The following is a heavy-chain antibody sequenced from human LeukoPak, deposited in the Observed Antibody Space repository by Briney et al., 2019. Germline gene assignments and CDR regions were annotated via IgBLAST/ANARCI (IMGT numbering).Heavy chain of an antibody. J-gene: IGHJ6*04. V-gene: IGHV3-21*01. D-gene: IGHD3-10*02. CDR3: AELGITMIGGV. CDR1: GFTFSDYS. CDR2: ISSSSTYI. Sequence: NPGGSLRLSCAASGFTFSDYSMNWVRQAPGKGLEWVSSISSSSTYIYYADSVKGRFTISRDNAKNSLYLQMNSLRAEDTAVYYCAELGITMIGGVWGKGTTVTISS.